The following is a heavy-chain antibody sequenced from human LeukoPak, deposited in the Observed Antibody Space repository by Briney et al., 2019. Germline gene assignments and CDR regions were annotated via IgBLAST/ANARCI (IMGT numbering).Heavy chain of an antibody. CDR2: ISGSGIVT. Sequence: PGGSLRLSCAISGFTFAKFAMSWVRQAPGKGLEWVSTISGSGIVTYYADSVKGRFTISRDNSKNTLYLQMNSLRAEDTAVYYCARDGSSSYFDYWGQGTLVTVSS. CDR3: ARDGSSSYFDY. CDR1: GFTFAKFA. J-gene: IGHJ4*02. D-gene: IGHD6-13*01. V-gene: IGHV3-23*01.